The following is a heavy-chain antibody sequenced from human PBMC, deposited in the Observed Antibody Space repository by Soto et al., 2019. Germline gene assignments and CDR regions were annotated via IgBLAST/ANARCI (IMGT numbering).Heavy chain of an antibody. V-gene: IGHV1-3*01. CDR2: INAGNGNT. J-gene: IGHJ4*02. Sequence: ASVKASCKASGYTFTSYAMYWVRRALGKRLEWMGWINAGNGNTKYSQKFQGRVTITRDTSTGTGYMELRSLRYDETSVYYCARDWNLYRIWGFDFWGQGTLVTVSS. CDR3: ARDWNLYRIWGFDF. CDR1: GYTFTSYA. D-gene: IGHD1-1*01.